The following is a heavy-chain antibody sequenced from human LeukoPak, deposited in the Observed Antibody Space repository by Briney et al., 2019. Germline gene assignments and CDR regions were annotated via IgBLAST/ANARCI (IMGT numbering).Heavy chain of an antibody. D-gene: IGHD4-17*01. Sequence: GGSLRLSCAASGFTVSSDYMSWVRQAPGKGLEWVSVIYSGGSTYYADSVKGRFTISRDNSKNTLYLQMNSLRAEDTAVYYCASGHDYGDSRLDYWGQGTLVTVSS. J-gene: IGHJ4*02. CDR1: GFTVSSDY. CDR3: ASGHDYGDSRLDY. CDR2: IYSGGST. V-gene: IGHV3-66*01.